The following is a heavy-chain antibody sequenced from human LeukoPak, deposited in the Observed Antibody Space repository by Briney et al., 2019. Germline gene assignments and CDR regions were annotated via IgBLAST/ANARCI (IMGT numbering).Heavy chain of an antibody. D-gene: IGHD3-16*01. CDR3: ARESPRYRMITFGGVPTY. Sequence: GGSLRLSCAASGFTFSDYYMSWIRQAPGKGLEWVSYISSSGSTIYYADPVKGRFTISRDNAKNSLYLQMHSLRAEDTAVYYCARESPRYRMITFGGVPTYWGQGTLVTVSS. V-gene: IGHV3-11*01. J-gene: IGHJ4*02. CDR2: ISSSGSTI. CDR1: GFTFSDYY.